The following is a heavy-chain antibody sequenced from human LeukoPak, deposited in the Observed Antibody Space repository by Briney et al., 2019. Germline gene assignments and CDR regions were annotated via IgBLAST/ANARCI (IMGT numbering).Heavy chain of an antibody. D-gene: IGHD6-19*01. V-gene: IGHV3-21*01. CDR3: ALSSHSPGIAVAGTFDY. Sequence: PGGSLRLSCAASGFTFSSYSMNWVRQAPGKGLEWVSSISSSSSYIYYADSVKGRFTISRDNAKNSLYLQMNSLRAEDTAVYYCALSSHSPGIAVAGTFDYWGQGTLVTVSS. CDR2: ISSSSSYI. J-gene: IGHJ4*02. CDR1: GFTFSSYS.